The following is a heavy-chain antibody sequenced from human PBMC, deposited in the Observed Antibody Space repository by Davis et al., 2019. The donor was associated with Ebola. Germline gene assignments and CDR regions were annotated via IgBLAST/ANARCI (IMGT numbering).Heavy chain of an antibody. CDR1: GYTFTSYG. Sequence: ASVKVSCKASGYTFTSYGISWVRQAPGQGLEWMGWISAYNGNTNHAQKLQGRVTMTTDTSTSTAYMELRSLRSDDTAVYYCASSDYVWGSYRYPLDYWGQGTLVTVSS. J-gene: IGHJ4*02. V-gene: IGHV1-18*01. CDR3: ASSDYVWGSYRYPLDY. CDR2: ISAYNGNT. D-gene: IGHD3-16*02.